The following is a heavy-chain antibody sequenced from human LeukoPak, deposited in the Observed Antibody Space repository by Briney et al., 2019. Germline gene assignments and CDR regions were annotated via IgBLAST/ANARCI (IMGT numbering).Heavy chain of an antibody. CDR3: ARGTRLRPPTRPLGNYYYMDV. J-gene: IGHJ6*03. D-gene: IGHD5-12*01. CDR2: IYHSGST. V-gene: IGHV4-38-2*02. CDR1: GYSISSGYY. Sequence: MSSETLSLTCTVSGYSISSGYYWGWIRQPPGKGLEWIGSIYHSGSTYYNPSLKSRVTISVDTSKNQFSLKLSSVTAADTAVYYCARGTRLRPPTRPLGNYYYMDVWGKGTTVTISS.